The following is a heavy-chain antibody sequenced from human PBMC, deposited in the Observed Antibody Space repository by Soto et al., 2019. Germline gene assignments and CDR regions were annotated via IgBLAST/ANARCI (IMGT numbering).Heavy chain of an antibody. CDR1: GGTFTSYA. J-gene: IGHJ4*02. V-gene: IGHV1-69*01. CDR2: IIPLFDTP. D-gene: IGHD1-26*01. Sequence: QVQLEQSGAEVRKPGSSVKVSCKASGGTFTSYAISWVRQAPGQGLEWMGGIIPLFDTPNYAQRFQGRVTIPVESTNTFNMDLSSLTSEDTAIYYCARMGVGATSDYWGQGTVVTVSS. CDR3: ARMGVGATSDY.